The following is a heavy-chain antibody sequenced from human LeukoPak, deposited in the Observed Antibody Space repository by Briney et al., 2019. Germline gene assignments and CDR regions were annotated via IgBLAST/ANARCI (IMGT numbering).Heavy chain of an antibody. D-gene: IGHD2-2*01. CDR1: GGSFSGYY. CDR2: INHSGST. CDR3: ARAVVVVPAAKSGWFDP. J-gene: IGHJ5*02. V-gene: IGHV4-34*01. Sequence: SETLSLTCAVYGGSFSGYYWSWIRQPPGKGLEWIGEINHSGSTNYNPSLKSRVTISVDTPKNQFSLKLSSVTAADTAVYYYARAVVVVPAAKSGWFDPWGQGTLVTVSS.